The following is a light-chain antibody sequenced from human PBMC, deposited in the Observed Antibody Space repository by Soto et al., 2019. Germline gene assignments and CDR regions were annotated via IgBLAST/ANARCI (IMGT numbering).Light chain of an antibody. CDR2: GAS. CDR3: QQYGSLPLA. J-gene: IGKJ2*01. CDR1: QSVSSTY. V-gene: IGKV3-20*01. Sequence: EIVLTQSPGTLSLSPGERATLSCRASQSVSSTYLAWYQQKPGQAPRLLIYGASRATGIPDRFSGSGSGTDFTLTISRLEPEDFAVYYCQQYGSLPLAFGQGTKLEIK.